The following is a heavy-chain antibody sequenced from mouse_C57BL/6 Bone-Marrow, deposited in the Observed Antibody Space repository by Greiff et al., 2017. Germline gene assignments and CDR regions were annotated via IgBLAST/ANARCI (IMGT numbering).Heavy chain of an antibody. Sequence: EVQLQESGAELVRPGASVKLSCTASGFNIKDDHMHWVKQRPEQGLEWIGWIDPENGDTEYASKFQGKATITADTSSNTAYLQLSSLTSEDTAVYYCTTGAMDYWGQGTSVTVSS. V-gene: IGHV14-4*01. CDR3: TTGAMDY. CDR1: GFNIKDDH. CDR2: IDPENGDT. J-gene: IGHJ4*01.